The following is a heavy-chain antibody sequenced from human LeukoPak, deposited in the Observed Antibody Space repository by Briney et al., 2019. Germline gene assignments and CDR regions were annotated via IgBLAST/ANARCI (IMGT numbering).Heavy chain of an antibody. Sequence: SETLSLTCAVSGYSISSGYYWGWIRQPPGKGLEWIGSIYHSGSTYYNPSLKSRVTILVDTSKNQFSLKLSSVTAADTAVYYCARERVSDPLARYFDYWGQGTLVTVSS. J-gene: IGHJ4*02. CDR2: IYHSGST. CDR1: GYSISSGYY. V-gene: IGHV4-38-2*02. CDR3: ARERVSDPLARYFDY. D-gene: IGHD2-21*02.